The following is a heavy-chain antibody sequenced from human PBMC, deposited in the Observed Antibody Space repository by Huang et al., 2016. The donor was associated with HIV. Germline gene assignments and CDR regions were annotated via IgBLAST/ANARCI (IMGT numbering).Heavy chain of an antibody. Sequence: QVQLQQSGPGLVKPSQTLSLTCAISGDSLSSNGVAWNWIRQSPSRGREWLGRTYWMSKWFNDYAVSVKSRITINPDTSKNQFSLQLNSVTPEDTAAYYCARGRSSAFDIWGQGTMVTVSS. CDR3: ARGRSSAFDI. J-gene: IGHJ3*02. CDR2: TYWMSKWFN. V-gene: IGHV6-1*01. CDR1: GDSLSSNGVA.